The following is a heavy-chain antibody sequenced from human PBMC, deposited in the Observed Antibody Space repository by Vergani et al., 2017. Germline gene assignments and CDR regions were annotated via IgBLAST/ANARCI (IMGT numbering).Heavy chain of an antibody. J-gene: IGHJ4*02. V-gene: IGHV1-69*01. Sequence: QVQLVQSGAEVKKPGSSVKVSCKASGGTFSSYAISWVRQAPGQGLEWMGGIIPIFGTANYAQKFQGRVTITADESTSTAYMELSSLRSEDTAVYYCARDSPRGWSGPCAPWTFDYWGQGTLVTVSS. CDR2: IIPIFGTA. D-gene: IGHD3-3*01. CDR3: ARDSPRGWSGPCAPWTFDY. CDR1: GGTFSSYA.